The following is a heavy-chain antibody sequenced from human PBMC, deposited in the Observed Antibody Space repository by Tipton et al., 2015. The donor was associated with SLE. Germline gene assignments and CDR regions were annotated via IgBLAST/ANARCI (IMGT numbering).Heavy chain of an antibody. Sequence: LRLSCAVYGGSFSGYYWSWIRQPPGKGLEWIGEINHSGSTNYNPSLKSRVTISVDTSKNQFSLKLSSVTAADTAVYYCAREDYYDSSDWGQGTLVTVSS. J-gene: IGHJ4*02. CDR3: AREDYYDSSD. V-gene: IGHV4-34*01. CDR2: INHSGST. D-gene: IGHD3-22*01. CDR1: GGSFSGYY.